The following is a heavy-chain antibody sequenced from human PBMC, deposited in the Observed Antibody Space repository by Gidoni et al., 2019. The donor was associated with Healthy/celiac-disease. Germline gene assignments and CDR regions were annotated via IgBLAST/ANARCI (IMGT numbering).Heavy chain of an antibody. CDR3: AREDGPNDAFDY. CDR1: GFTFSSFS. Sequence: EVQLVETGGGLVQPGGSLRLSCAASGFTFSSFSMNCVRQAPGKGLDWVSYISSSSSTIYYADSVKGRFTSSRDNAKNTLYLQMNSLRDEDTAVYYCAREDGPNDAFDYWGQGTLVTVSS. D-gene: IGHD1-1*01. V-gene: IGHV3-48*02. J-gene: IGHJ4*02. CDR2: ISSSSSTI.